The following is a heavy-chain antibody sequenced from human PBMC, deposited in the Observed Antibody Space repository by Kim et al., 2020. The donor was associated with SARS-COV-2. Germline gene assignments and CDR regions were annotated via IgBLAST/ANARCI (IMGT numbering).Heavy chain of an antibody. CDR3: AREAMRPLAARVGWYDY. J-gene: IGHJ4*02. Sequence: ASVKVSCKASGYTFTSYAMNWVRQAPGQGLEWMGWINTNTGNPTYAQGFTGRFVFSLDTSVSTAYLQISSLKAEDTAVYYCAREAMRPLAARVGWYDYWGQGTLVTVSS. CDR1: GYTFTSYA. V-gene: IGHV7-4-1*02. CDR2: INTNTGNP. D-gene: IGHD6-6*01.